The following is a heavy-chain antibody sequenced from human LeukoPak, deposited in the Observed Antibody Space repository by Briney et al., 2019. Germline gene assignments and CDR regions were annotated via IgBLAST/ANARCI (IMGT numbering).Heavy chain of an antibody. CDR1: GYTFTSYD. J-gene: IGHJ4*02. Sequence: ASVKVSCKASGYTFTSYDINWVRQATGQGLEWMGWMNPNSGNTGYAQKFQGRVTMTRNTSISTAYMELSSLRSEDTAVYYCARAYYGDYEQDFDYWGQGTLVTVSS. D-gene: IGHD4-17*01. CDR3: ARAYYGDYEQDFDY. CDR2: MNPNSGNT. V-gene: IGHV1-8*01.